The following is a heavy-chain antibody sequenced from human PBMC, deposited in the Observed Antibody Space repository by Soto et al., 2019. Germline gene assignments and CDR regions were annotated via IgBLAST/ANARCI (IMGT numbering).Heavy chain of an antibody. D-gene: IGHD3-3*01. V-gene: IGHV3-7*03. J-gene: IGHJ6*02. CDR3: VRTHLDSWSVDFYGVDA. CDR1: GQTFNRYW. CDR2: INQDGSEE. Sequence: DVQLAESGGGLVQPGGSLRLSCVASGQTFNRYWMSWVRQAPGKGLEWVANINQDGSEEYYVDSVKGRFTISRDNAKKSLYLQMNIRTAEETAMYYWVRTHLDSWSVDFYGVDAWGQGTTFIVSS.